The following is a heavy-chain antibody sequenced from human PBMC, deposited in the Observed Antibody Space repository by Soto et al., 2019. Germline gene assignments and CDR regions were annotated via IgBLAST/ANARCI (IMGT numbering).Heavy chain of an antibody. CDR1: GGSFSGYY. CDR3: ARRLKDDSGSSPYYSAFDV. D-gene: IGHD3-3*01. CDR2: INHSGST. Sequence: SETLSLTCAVYGGSFSGYYWSWIRQPPGKGLEWIGEINHSGSTNYNPSLKSRVTISVDTSISTAYLQWSSLKASDSGMYYCARRLKDDSGSSPYYSAFDVWGRGTTVTVSS. J-gene: IGHJ6*02. V-gene: IGHV4-34*01.